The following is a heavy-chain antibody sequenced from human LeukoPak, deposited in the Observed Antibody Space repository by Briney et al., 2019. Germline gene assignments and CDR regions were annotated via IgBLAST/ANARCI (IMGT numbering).Heavy chain of an antibody. J-gene: IGHJ5*02. CDR1: GYSFTDYY. CDR2: INPNSGGT. D-gene: IGHD2-21*01. CDR3: ARAYLLDGGPYLIGP. V-gene: IGHV1-2*02. Sequence: PKASVKVSCKTSGYSFTDYYMHWVRQAPGQGLEWMGWINPNSGGTSSAQKFQGRVTMTRDTSITTVYMEVSWLTSDDTAIYYCARAYLLDGGPYLIGPWGQGILVTVSS.